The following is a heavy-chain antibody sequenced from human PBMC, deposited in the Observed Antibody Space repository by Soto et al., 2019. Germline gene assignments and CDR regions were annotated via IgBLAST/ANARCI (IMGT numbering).Heavy chain of an antibody. CDR3: ARGYCSGGSCYWNWFDP. CDR1: GGSISTRSSY. Sequence: PSETLSLTCTVSGGSISTRSSYWGWIRQPPGKGQEWIGSIFDVGTTHYNPSLKSRVTIPVDTSNNHFSLKMTSVTAADTAVYYCARGYCSGGSCYWNWFDPWGQGTLVTVSS. J-gene: IGHJ5*02. D-gene: IGHD2-15*01. V-gene: IGHV4-39*02. CDR2: IFDVGTT.